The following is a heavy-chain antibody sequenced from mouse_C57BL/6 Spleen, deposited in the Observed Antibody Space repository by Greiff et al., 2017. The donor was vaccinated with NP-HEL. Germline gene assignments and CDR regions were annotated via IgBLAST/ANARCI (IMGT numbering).Heavy chain of an antibody. J-gene: IGHJ1*03. D-gene: IGHD1-1*01. CDR3: ATLPYYGSSPYWYFDV. CDR2: IYPRDGST. V-gene: IGHV1-78*01. Sequence: VKLMESDAELVKPGASVKISCKVSGYTFTDHTIHWMKQRPEQGLEWIGYIYPRDGSTKYNEKFKGKATLTADKSSSTAYMQLNSLTSEDSAVYFCATLPYYGSSPYWYFDVWGTGTTVTVSS. CDR1: GYTFTDHT.